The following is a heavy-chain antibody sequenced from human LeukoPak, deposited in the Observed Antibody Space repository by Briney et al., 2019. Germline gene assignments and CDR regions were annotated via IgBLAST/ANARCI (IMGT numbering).Heavy chain of an antibody. D-gene: IGHD6-19*01. CDR3: ARKLSGWYRPYFDY. CDR2: INHSGST. Sequence: SETLSLTCAVYGGSFSGYYWSWIRQPPGKGLEWIGEINHSGSTNYNPSLKSRVTISVDTSKNQFSLKLSSVTAADPAVYYCARKLSGWYRPYFDYWGQGTLVTVSS. CDR1: GGSFSGYY. J-gene: IGHJ4*02. V-gene: IGHV4-34*01.